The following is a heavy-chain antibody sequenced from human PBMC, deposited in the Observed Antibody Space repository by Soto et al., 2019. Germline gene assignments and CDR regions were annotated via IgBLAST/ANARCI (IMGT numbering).Heavy chain of an antibody. CDR1: GGSISTYY. CDR3: ARLQFGEGFDY. J-gene: IGHJ4*02. V-gene: IGHV4-59*12. Sequence: PSETLSLTCTVSGGSISTYYWSWIRQPPGKGLEWIGYILHTGGTQYNPSLKSRVSMSVDKSKNQFSLHLTSVTAADTAVYYCARLQFGEGFDYWGQGALVTVSS. CDR2: ILHTGGT. D-gene: IGHD3-10*01.